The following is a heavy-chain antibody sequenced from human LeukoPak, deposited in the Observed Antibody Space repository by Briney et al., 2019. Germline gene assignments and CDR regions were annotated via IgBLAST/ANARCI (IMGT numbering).Heavy chain of an antibody. J-gene: IGHJ2*01. CDR3: ARAAYSSTWYSRYFDR. CDR1: GFTFSDYY. V-gene: IGHV3-11*04. D-gene: IGHD6-13*01. Sequence: GGSLRLSCAASGFTFSDYYMRWIRQAPGKGLEWVSYISRSGSTRYYADSVKGRFTISRDNAKNSLSLQMNRLRAGDTAVYYCARAAYSSTWYSRYFDRWGRGTLVTAAS. CDR2: ISRSGSTR.